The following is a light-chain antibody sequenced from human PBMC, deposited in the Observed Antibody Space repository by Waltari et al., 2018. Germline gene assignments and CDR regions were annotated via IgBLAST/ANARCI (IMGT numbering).Light chain of an antibody. Sequence: QSVLTQPPSASGTPGPGVTVSCSGCASNIGNNVVNWYQQVPGKAPKLLIYRSDRRPAGVPDRFSGSKSGTSASLAISGLQSEDEADYYCAAWDDSLNGRWVFGGGTKVTVL. CDR1: ASNIGNNV. J-gene: IGLJ3*02. CDR3: AAWDDSLNGRWV. V-gene: IGLV1-44*01. CDR2: RSD.